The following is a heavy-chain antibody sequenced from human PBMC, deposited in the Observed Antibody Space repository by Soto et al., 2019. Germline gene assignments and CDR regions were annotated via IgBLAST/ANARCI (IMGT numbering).Heavy chain of an antibody. CDR1: GFTFSSYG. CDR2: ISYDGSNE. D-gene: IGHD1-7*01. CDR3: AKSDGNYYFFDF. J-gene: IGHJ4*02. V-gene: IGHV3-30*18. Sequence: GGSLRLSCAASGFTFSSYGMHWVRQAPGKGLEWVAVISYDGSNELYADSVKGRFTISRDNSKNTVYLQMNSLRAEDTAVYYCAKSDGNYYFFDFWGQGTLVTVSS.